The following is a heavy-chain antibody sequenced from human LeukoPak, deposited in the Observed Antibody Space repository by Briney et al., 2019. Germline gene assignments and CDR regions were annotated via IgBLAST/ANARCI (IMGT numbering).Heavy chain of an antibody. CDR1: GGSISSRY. V-gene: IGHV4-59*11. D-gene: IGHD3-10*01. CDR2: IYYSGST. CDR3: ARTYYYGSGSYYNEGWGFDY. J-gene: IGHJ4*02. Sequence: SETLSLTCTVSGGSISSRYWSWIRQPPGKGLEWIGYIYYSGSTNYNPSLKSRVTISVDTSKNQFSLKLSSVTAADTAVYYCARTYYYGSGSYYNEGWGFDYWGQGTLVTVSS.